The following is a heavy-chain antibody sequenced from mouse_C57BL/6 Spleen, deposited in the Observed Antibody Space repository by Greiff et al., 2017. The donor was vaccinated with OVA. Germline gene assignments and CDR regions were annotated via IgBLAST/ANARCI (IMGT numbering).Heavy chain of an antibody. V-gene: IGHV5-17*01. CDR2: ISSGSSTI. Sequence: EVQRVESGGGLVKPGGSLKLSCAASGFTFSDYGMHWVRQAPEKGLEWVAYISSGSSTIYYADTVKGRFTISRDNATNTLFLQMTSLRSEDTAMYYCASPDGYYGGAWFAYWGQGTLVTVSA. J-gene: IGHJ3*01. CDR3: ASPDGYYGGAWFAY. CDR1: GFTFSDYG. D-gene: IGHD2-3*01.